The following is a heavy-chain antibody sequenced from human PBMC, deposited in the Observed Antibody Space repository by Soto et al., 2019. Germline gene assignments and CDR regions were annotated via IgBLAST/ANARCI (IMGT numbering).Heavy chain of an antibody. J-gene: IGHJ4*02. CDR2: VSGGSGAA. CDR3: TRWNGYGDL. Sequence: EVQLLESGGGLVQPGGSLRLSCAASGFSYSTFGVTWVRQAPGKGLEWVCGVSGGSGAAHYGDSVRGRFTITEDESRKTVYLQMHSLRVEDTAVYYCTRWNGYGDLWGQGTLVTVSS. V-gene: IGHV3-23*01. CDR1: GFSYSTFG. D-gene: IGHD1-1*01.